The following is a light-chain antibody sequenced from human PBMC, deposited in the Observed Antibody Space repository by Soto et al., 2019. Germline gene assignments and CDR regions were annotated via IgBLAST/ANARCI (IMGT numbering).Light chain of an antibody. CDR3: QQYDTSPPLT. J-gene: IGKJ1*01. V-gene: IGKV3-20*01. Sequence: IVLTQSPGTLSLSPGERATLSCRASQSVSSSYLAWYQQKPGQAPRLLIYGASSRAAGIPDRFSGSGSGTDFTLTISRLEPEDFAVYYCQQYDTSPPLTFGQGTKVEI. CDR1: QSVSSSY. CDR2: GAS.